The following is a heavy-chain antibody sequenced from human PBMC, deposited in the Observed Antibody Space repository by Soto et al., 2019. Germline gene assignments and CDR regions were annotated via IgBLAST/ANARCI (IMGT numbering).Heavy chain of an antibody. CDR1: GFTFSSYG. V-gene: IGHV3-23*01. Sequence: EVQLLESGGGLVQPGGSLRLSCAASGFTFSSYGMSWVRQAPGKGLEWVLGISGSGGSTYYADSVKGRFTISRDTPKNPGSLQMTSLSAEDTAVDYCAKEGRYSSSRGYFDYWGQGTLVTVSS. J-gene: IGHJ4*02. CDR2: ISGSGGST. CDR3: AKEGRYSSSRGYFDY. D-gene: IGHD6-13*01.